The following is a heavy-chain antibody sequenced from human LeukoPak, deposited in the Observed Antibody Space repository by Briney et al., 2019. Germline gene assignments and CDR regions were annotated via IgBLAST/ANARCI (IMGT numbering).Heavy chain of an antibody. J-gene: IGHJ4*02. V-gene: IGHV4-61*02. CDR3: ARSELLWFGGVNSGFDY. Sequence: PSETLSLTCTVSGASISSGGNYWSWIRQPAGGGLEWVGRIYTSGSTNYNPSLKSRVTISVDTSKNQFSLKLSSVTAADTAVYYCARSELLWFGGVNSGFDYWGQGTLVTVSS. CDR2: IYTSGST. D-gene: IGHD3-10*01. CDR1: GASISSGGNY.